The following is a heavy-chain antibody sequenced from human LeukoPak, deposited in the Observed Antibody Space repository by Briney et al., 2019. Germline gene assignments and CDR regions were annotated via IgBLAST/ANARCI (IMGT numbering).Heavy chain of an antibody. V-gene: IGHV1-2*02. CDR3: ARGSLRDTVTIGH. CDR2: INPNSGGT. Sequence: ASVKVSCKASGYTFTGYYMHWVRQAPGQGLEWMGWINPNSGGTNYAQKFQGRVTMTRDTSISTAYMELSRLRSDDTAVYYCARGSLRDTVTIGHWGQGTLVTVSS. D-gene: IGHD4-17*01. J-gene: IGHJ4*02. CDR1: GYTFTGYY.